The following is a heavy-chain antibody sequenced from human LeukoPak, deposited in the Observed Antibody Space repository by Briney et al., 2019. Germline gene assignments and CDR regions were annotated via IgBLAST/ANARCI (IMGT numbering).Heavy chain of an antibody. Sequence: GGSLRLSCAASGFTFTNAWMTWVRQAPGKGLEWVGRIKSKTDGGTTDYAAPVKGRFTISRGDSKNTVYLQMNSLKTEDTAIYYCTTFEYESRGYYFQYWGQGTLVTVSS. CDR2: IKSKTDGGTT. V-gene: IGHV3-15*01. CDR3: TTFEYESRGYYFQY. J-gene: IGHJ4*02. D-gene: IGHD3-22*01. CDR1: GFTFTNAW.